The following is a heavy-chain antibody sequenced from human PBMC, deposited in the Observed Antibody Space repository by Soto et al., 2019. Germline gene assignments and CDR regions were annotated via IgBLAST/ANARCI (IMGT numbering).Heavy chain of an antibody. CDR2: INPNSGGT. J-gene: IGHJ5*02. V-gene: IGHV1-2*02. Sequence: ASVKVSCKPSGYPFTGYYMHCVRQAPGQGLEWMGWINPNSGGTKYAQKFPVRVTMTRDTSISTAQMEVRRLRSDDAAVYHCAKESGSRCYRGWFDPATRGTLVTGSS. D-gene: IGHD2-15*01. CDR3: AKESGSRCYRGWFDP. CDR1: GYPFTGYY.